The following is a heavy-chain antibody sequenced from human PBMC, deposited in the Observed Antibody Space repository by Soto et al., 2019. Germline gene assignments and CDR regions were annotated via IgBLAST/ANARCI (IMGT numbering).Heavy chain of an antibody. V-gene: IGHV4-30-4*08. J-gene: IGHJ4*02. D-gene: IGHD4-17*01. Sequence: QVQLQESGPGLVKPSQTLFITCTVSGGSISSGDYHWSWIRQPPGKGLEWVGYIYYSGTTYYNPSLKSRVTMSLDTSKNQFYLRLSSVTAADTAVYYCARLHYGEYSVFYFDYWGQGTLVNVS. CDR2: IYYSGTT. CDR1: GGSISSGDYH. CDR3: ARLHYGEYSVFYFDY.